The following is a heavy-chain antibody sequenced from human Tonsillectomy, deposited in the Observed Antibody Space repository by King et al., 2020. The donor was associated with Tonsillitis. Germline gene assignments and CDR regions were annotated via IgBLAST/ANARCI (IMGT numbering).Heavy chain of an antibody. D-gene: IGHD7-27*01. CDR2: ISLDSYMI. CDR3: GKDISPGGMDL. CDR1: GLTLDKYA. V-gene: IGHV3-9*01. J-gene: IGHJ6*02. Sequence: VQLVESGGDLVQPGGSLRLSCAASGLTLDKYAMHWVRQPPGKGLEWVSAISLDSYMIGYADSVKGRFTISRDNAKNSVYLEMNSLRAEDTALYYCGKDISPGGMDLWGQGTTVTVSS.